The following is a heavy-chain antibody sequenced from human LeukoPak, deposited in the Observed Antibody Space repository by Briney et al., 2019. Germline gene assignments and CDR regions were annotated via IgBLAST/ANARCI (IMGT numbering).Heavy chain of an antibody. D-gene: IGHD5-24*01. CDR2: TYYRSKWYN. Sequence: SQTLSLTCAISGDSVSRDSIAWNWIRRSPSRGLEWLGRTYYRSKWYNDYAVSVKSRITINPDTSKNQFSLQLNSVTPEDTAVYYCARGLGWPYFDYWGQGTLVTVSS. CDR1: GDSVSRDSIA. CDR3: ARGLGWPYFDY. J-gene: IGHJ4*02. V-gene: IGHV6-1*01.